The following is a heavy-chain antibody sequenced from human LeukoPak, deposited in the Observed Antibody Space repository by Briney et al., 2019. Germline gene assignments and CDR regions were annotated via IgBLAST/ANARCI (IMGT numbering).Heavy chain of an antibody. CDR2: IYHSGST. Sequence: SETLSLTCAVSGYSISSGYYWGWIRQPPGKGLEWIGSIYHSGSTYYNPSLKSRVTISVDTSKDQFSLKLSSVTAADTAVYYCARDRGVWYFDLWGRGTLVIVSS. D-gene: IGHD3-10*01. J-gene: IGHJ2*01. CDR3: ARDRGVWYFDL. CDR1: GYSISSGYY. V-gene: IGHV4-38-2*02.